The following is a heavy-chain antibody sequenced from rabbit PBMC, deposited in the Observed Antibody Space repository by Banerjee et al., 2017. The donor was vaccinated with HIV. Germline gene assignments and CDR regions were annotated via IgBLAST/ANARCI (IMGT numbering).Heavy chain of an antibody. Sequence: QQQLVESGGDLVQPEGSLTLTCTASGFSFSSSYWICWIRQAPGKGLEWIGCIYAGSTGSTYYASWAKGRFTISKTSSTTVTLQMTSLTAADTATYFCARGDSSAFVNLWGPGTLVTVS. CDR2: IYAGSTGST. V-gene: IGHV1S45*01. J-gene: IGHJ4*01. D-gene: IGHD4-1*01. CDR3: ARGDSSAFVNL. CDR1: GFSFSSSYW.